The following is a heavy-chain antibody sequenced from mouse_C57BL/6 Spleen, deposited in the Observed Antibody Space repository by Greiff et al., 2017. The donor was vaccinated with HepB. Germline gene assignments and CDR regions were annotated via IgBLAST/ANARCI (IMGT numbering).Heavy chain of an antibody. D-gene: IGHD1-1*01. Sequence: QVHVKQPGAELVKPGASVKLSCKASGYTFTSYWMQWVKQRPGQGLEWIGEIDPSDSYTNYNQKFKGKATLTVDTSSSTAYMQLSSLTSEDSAVYYCARGDYGSLPWFAYWGQGTLVTVSA. CDR3: ARGDYGSLPWFAY. J-gene: IGHJ3*01. V-gene: IGHV1-50*01. CDR1: GYTFTSYW. CDR2: IDPSDSYT.